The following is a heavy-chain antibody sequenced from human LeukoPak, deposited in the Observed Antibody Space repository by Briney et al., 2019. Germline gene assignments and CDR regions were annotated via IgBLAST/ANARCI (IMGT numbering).Heavy chain of an antibody. V-gene: IGHV3-15*01. CDR1: GFTFNNAW. Sequence: GGSLRLSCAASGFTFNNAWMSWVRQAPGKGLEWVGRIKSKTDGGTTDYAAPVKGRFTISRDDSKNTLYLQMNSLKTEDTAVYYCARDDDYGDSYWYFDLWGRGTLVTVSS. D-gene: IGHD4-17*01. J-gene: IGHJ2*01. CDR3: ARDDDYGDSYWYFDL. CDR2: IKSKTDGGTT.